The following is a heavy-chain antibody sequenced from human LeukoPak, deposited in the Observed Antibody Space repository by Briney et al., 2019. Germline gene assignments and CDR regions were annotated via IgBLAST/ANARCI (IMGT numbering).Heavy chain of an antibody. CDR1: GFTFDDYA. CDR2: ISWDSGSI. J-gene: IGHJ2*01. V-gene: IGHV3-9*01. D-gene: IGHD6-13*01. CDR3: AKVPKQQLAYWYFDR. Sequence: GGSLRLSCAASGFTFDDYAMHWVRQAPGKGLEWVAGISWDSGSIGYADSVKGRFTISRDNAKNSLYLQMNSLRAEDTALYYCAKVPKQQLAYWYFDRGGRGTLVTVSS.